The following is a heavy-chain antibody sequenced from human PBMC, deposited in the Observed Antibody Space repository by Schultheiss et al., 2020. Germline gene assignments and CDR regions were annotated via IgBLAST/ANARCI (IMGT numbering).Heavy chain of an antibody. J-gene: IGHJ3*02. CDR1: GGSVSSGSYY. V-gene: IGHV4-61*01. CDR3: ARRRDAFDI. Sequence: SETLSLTCTVSGGSVSSGSYYWSWIRQPPGKSLEWIGYSQYRGITNYNPSLKSRATLSIDASKNEFSLSLTSVTAADTAVYYCARRRDAFDIWGKGTMVTGSS. CDR2: SQYRGIT.